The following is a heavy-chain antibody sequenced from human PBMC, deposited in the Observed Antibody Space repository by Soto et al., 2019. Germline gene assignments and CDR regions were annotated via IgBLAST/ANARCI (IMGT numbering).Heavy chain of an antibody. CDR1: GGTISSGSNH. Sequence: KPSETLTLTCAVSGGTISSGSNHWSCIRQHPGKGLEWLGNIYYSGTSYSNSSLNSRATISIDTSKDQFPQILGSVTAEDTAVYYCARVEGSSYYFGNDCWGRGTTVTVSS. D-gene: IGHD6-13*01. CDR2: IYYSGTS. CDR3: ARVEGSSYYFGNDC. J-gene: IGHJ6*02. V-gene: IGHV4-31*11.